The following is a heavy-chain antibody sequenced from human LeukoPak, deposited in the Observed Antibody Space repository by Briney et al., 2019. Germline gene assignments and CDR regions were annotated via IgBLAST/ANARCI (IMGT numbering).Heavy chain of an antibody. CDR1: GYTFTCYY. CDR2: FNLNSGGT. V-gene: IGHV1-2*02. CDR3: SGDSQWQNFDL. Sequence: GASVKLSFKSAGYTFTCYYMLWVRQAPGQGLEWMGGFNLNSGGTNYAQKIQGRVTMTRDTSISTAYLELRRLSLDAKAVDYCSGDSQWQNFDLWGRGTLVTVSS. J-gene: IGHJ2*01. D-gene: IGHD6-19*01.